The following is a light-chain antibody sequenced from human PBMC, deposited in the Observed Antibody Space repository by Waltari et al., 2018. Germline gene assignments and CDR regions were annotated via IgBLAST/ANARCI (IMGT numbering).Light chain of an antibody. J-gene: IGKJ1*01. CDR3: QHYLRLPVT. Sequence: IVLTQSPGTLSLSQGERATVPCRASQSVSRALAWYQKKPGQAPRLLIYGASTRATGIPDRFSGSGSGTDFSLTISRLEPDDFAVYYCQHYLRLPVTFGQGTTVEI. V-gene: IGKV3-20*01. CDR1: QSVSRA. CDR2: GAS.